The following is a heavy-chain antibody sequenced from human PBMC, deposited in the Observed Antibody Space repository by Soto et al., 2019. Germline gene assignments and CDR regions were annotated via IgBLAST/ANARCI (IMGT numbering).Heavy chain of an antibody. CDR3: AKASVWYPYFDS. CDR2: TYYRSKWSN. Sequence: SQTLSLTCAISGDSVSSNSATWDWIRQSPSRGLEWLGRTYYRSKWSNDYAVSVKGRITINPDTSNNQFSLHLNSVTPEDTAIYYCAKASVWYPYFDSWGQGTLVTVSS. CDR1: GDSVSSNSAT. D-gene: IGHD6-13*01. J-gene: IGHJ4*02. V-gene: IGHV6-1*01.